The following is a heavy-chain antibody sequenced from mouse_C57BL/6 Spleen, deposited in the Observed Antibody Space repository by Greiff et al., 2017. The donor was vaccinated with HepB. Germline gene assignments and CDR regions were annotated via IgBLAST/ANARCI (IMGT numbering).Heavy chain of an antibody. CDR1: GYTFTSYG. D-gene: IGHD2-5*01. CDR3: ARDYSNYFCFDY. Sequence: QVHVKQSGAELARPGASVKLSCKASGYTFTSYGISWVKQRTGQGLEWIGEIYPRSGNTYYNEKFKGKATLTADKSSSTAYMELRSLTSEDSAVYFCARDYSNYFCFDYWGQGTTLTVSS. J-gene: IGHJ2*01. CDR2: IYPRSGNT. V-gene: IGHV1-81*01.